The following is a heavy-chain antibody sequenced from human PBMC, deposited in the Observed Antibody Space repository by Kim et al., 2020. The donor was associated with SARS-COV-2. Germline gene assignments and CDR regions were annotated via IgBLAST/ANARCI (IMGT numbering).Heavy chain of an antibody. J-gene: IGHJ4*02. V-gene: IGHV4-34*01. CDR1: GGSFSGYY. D-gene: IGHD3-10*01. Sequence: SETLSLTCAVYGGSFSGYYWSWIRQPPGKGLEWIGEINHSGSTNYNPSLKSRVTISVDTSKNQFSLKLSSVTAADTAVYYCARRAGWFGGVWRLDYWGQGTLVTVSS. CDR3: ARRAGWFGGVWRLDY. CDR2: INHSGST.